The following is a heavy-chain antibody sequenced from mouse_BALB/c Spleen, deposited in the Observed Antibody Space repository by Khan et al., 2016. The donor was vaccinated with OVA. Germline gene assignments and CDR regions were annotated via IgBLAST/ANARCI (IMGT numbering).Heavy chain of an antibody. CDR1: GFDFSRSW. D-gene: IGHD2-3*01. Sequence: EVQLLESGGGLVQPGGSLKLSCAASGFDFSRSWTSWVRQAPGKGLEWIGEINPHSTTLTYTPSLKDKFILSSPNAKNTLYLQMSKVRSEDTGRYDCARGWLPAYYAMDYGGQGTSVTVSS. J-gene: IGHJ4*01. V-gene: IGHV4-1*02. CDR2: INPHSTTL. CDR3: ARGWLPAYYAMDY.